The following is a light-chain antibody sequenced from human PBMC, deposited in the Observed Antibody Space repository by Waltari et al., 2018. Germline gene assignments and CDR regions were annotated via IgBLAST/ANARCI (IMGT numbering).Light chain of an antibody. J-gene: IGLJ3*02. CDR2: DVN. CDR1: NNDVGAYNY. CDR3: TSFRSGASWV. V-gene: IGLV2-14*03. Sequence: QSALTQPASVSGSPGQSIIISCAGTNNDVGAYNYVSWFQHHPGKAPKLIIHDVNKRPSWVSSRFSASKSDNTASLTISGLQAEDEANYYCTSFRSGASWVFGGGTTLTVL.